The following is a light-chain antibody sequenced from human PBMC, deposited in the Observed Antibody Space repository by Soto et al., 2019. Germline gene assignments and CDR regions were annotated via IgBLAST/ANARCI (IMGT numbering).Light chain of an antibody. CDR2: NAS. Sequence: DIQMTQSPSTLSASVGYRFTITCRASQSIGSWVAWYQQKPGKAPKLLIYNASSLESGVPSRFSGSGSGTEFTLTISSLQPDDFATYYCQQYNSYWTFGQGTKVDIK. V-gene: IGKV1-5*01. CDR1: QSIGSW. CDR3: QQYNSYWT. J-gene: IGKJ1*01.